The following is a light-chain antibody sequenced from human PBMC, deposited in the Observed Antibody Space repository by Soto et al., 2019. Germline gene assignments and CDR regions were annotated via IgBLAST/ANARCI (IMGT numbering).Light chain of an antibody. J-gene: IGKJ1*01. CDR1: QGISSH. CDR2: AAS. CDR3: QQFYSYPRA. V-gene: IGKV1-9*01. Sequence: DIQFTQSPSFLSASVGDRVTITCRASQGISSHLAWYQQNPGKAPKLLIYAASTLQGGVPSRFSGGGSGTQFTLTISSLQPEDFATYYCQQFYSYPRAVGQGTKV.